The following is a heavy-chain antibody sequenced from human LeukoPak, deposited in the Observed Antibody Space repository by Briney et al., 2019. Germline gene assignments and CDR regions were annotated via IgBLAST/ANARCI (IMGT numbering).Heavy chain of an antibody. J-gene: IGHJ6*02. V-gene: IGHV4-61*08. CDR1: GGSISSGDYY. Sequence: SETLSLTFTVSGGSISSGDYYWNWIRRPPGKGLEWIGYIYYNGNTNYSPSLKSRVTMSVDTSKNLFSLKVSSVTAADTAVYYCARGRSNYYGMDVWGQGTTVTVSS. CDR3: ARGRSNYYGMDV. CDR2: IYYNGNT. D-gene: IGHD1-26*01.